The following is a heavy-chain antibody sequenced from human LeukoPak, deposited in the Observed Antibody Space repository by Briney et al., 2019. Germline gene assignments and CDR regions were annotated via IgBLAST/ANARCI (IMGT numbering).Heavy chain of an antibody. J-gene: IGHJ4*02. CDR1: GGSISSSSYY. Sequence: SETLSLTCTVSGGSISSSSYYWGWIRQPPGKGLEWIGSIYYSGSTYYNPSLKSRVTISVDTSKNQFSLKLSSVTAADTAVYYCTRLPGPGYFDYWGQGTLVTVS. CDR2: IYYSGST. V-gene: IGHV4-39*01. D-gene: IGHD3-10*01. CDR3: TRLPGPGYFDY.